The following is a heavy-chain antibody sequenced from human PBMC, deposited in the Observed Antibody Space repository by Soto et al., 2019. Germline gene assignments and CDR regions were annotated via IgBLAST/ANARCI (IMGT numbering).Heavy chain of an antibody. Sequence: PGGSLRLSCAASGFTFHNYAMHWVRQAPGKGLEWVSGLSWDSGDVDYADSVKGRFAISRDNAMNSLYLQMNSLRTEDTALYYCAKLRYSSGTGNFDYWGQGTLVTVSS. CDR3: AKLRYSSGTGNFDY. D-gene: IGHD3-10*01. V-gene: IGHV3-9*01. CDR2: LSWDSGDV. J-gene: IGHJ4*02. CDR1: GFTFHNYA.